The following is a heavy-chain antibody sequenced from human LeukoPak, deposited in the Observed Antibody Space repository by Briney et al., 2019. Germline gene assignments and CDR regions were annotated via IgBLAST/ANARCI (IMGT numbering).Heavy chain of an antibody. CDR3: AGDYGANRRAFDI. CDR2: INTDGTST. V-gene: IGHV3-74*01. D-gene: IGHD4-23*01. Sequence: GGSLRLSCAGSGFTFSSYWIHWVRQAPGKGPVWVSRINTDGTSTIYADSVKGRFTLSRDNAKNTLYLQMNSLRAEDTAVYYCAGDYGANRRAFDIWGQGTMVTVSS. J-gene: IGHJ3*02. CDR1: GFTFSSYW.